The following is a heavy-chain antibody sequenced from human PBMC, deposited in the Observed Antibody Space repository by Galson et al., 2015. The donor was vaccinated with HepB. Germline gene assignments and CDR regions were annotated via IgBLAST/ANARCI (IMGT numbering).Heavy chain of an antibody. D-gene: IGHD5-12*01. CDR2: ISAXGGGT. CDR1: GFTFTTYA. Sequence: SLRLSCAXSGFTFTTYAMNWVRQAPGKGLEWVSSISAXGGGTYYADSVKGRXTISRDNSENTLYLQMNSLRADDTAVYYCAKDMGRRGYSSVYYYGMDVWGQGTTVTIFS. CDR3: AKDMGRRGYSSVYYYGMDV. V-gene: IGHV3-23*01. J-gene: IGHJ6*02.